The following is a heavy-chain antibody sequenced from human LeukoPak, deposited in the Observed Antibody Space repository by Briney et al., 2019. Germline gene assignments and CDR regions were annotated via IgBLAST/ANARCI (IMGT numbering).Heavy chain of an antibody. CDR3: ASWLRYYYYGMDV. CDR1: GFTFSSYA. V-gene: IGHV3-30-3*01. J-gene: IGHJ6*04. CDR2: ISYDGSNK. D-gene: IGHD5-12*01. Sequence: PGGSLRLFSAASGFTFSSYAMHWVRQAPGKGLEWVAVISYDGSNKYYADSVKGRFTISRDNSKNTLYLQMNSLRAEDTAVYYCASWLRYYYYGMDVWGKGTTVTVSS.